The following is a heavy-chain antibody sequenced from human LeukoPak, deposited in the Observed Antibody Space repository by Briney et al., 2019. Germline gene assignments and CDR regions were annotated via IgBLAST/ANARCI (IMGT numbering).Heavy chain of an antibody. CDR1: GYTFTGYY. CDR2: INPNSGGT. CDR3: ARDRVTAHGLDV. D-gene: IGHD3-16*02. Sequence: ASVKVSCKASGYTFTGYYMHWVRQAPGQGLEWMGWINPNSGGTNYAQKFQGRVTMTRDTSISTAYMELSRLRSDDTAVYYCARDRVTAHGLDVWGQGTTVTVSS. V-gene: IGHV1-2*02. J-gene: IGHJ6*02.